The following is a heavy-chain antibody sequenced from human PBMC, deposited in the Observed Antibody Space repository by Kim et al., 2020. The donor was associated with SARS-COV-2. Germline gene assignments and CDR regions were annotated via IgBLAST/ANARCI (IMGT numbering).Heavy chain of an antibody. V-gene: IGHV3-23*01. J-gene: IGHJ4*02. Sequence: SDGEKFHADSVKGRFTISRDNSKNVLYLQMDSLRVEDTAIYYCSRGVGDYWGQGTQVTVSS. CDR3: SRGVGDY. D-gene: IGHD3-16*01. CDR2: SDGEK.